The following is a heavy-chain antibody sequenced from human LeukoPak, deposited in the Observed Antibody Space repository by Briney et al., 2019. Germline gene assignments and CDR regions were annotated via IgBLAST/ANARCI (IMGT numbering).Heavy chain of an antibody. CDR2: ISYDGTNK. D-gene: IGHD1-26*01. CDR3: ARAPFYSGLDF. Sequence: GRSLRLSCAASGFTFSSYAMHWVRQAPGKGLEWVAMISYDGTNKYYADSVKGRFTISRDNSQNTLYLQMNSLRAEDTAVYYCARAPFYSGLDFWGQGPLVTVSS. CDR1: GFTFSSYA. J-gene: IGHJ4*02. V-gene: IGHV3-30-3*01.